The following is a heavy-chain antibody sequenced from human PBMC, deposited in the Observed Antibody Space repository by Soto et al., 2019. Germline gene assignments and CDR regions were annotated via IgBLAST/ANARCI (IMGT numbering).Heavy chain of an antibody. J-gene: IGHJ5*02. CDR2: MYSSGAT. V-gene: IGHV4-59*01. D-gene: IGHD3-22*01. Sequence: QVQLQESGPGLVKPSETLSLTCTVSGGSISSYDWSWIRQAPGKKLEWIGYMYSSGATNYNPSFKRRVTLSRDTSKTQFSLKLSSVTTADTAVYYCARDHSSGWVNWFDPWGQGTLVTVSS. CDR1: GGSISSYD. CDR3: ARDHSSGWVNWFDP.